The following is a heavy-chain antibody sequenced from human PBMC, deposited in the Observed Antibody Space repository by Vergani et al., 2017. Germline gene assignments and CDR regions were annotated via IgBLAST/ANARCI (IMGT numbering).Heavy chain of an antibody. D-gene: IGHD3-10*01. V-gene: IGHV5-10-1*03. Sequence: EVQLVQSGAEVKKPGESLRISCKGSGYSFTSYWISWVRQMPGKGLEWMGRIDPSDSYTNYSPSFQGHVTISADKSISTAYLQWCSLKASDTAMYYCVYGSGSYYGADYWGQGTLVTVSS. CDR1: GYSFTSYW. CDR2: IDPSDSYT. CDR3: VYGSGSYYGADY. J-gene: IGHJ4*02.